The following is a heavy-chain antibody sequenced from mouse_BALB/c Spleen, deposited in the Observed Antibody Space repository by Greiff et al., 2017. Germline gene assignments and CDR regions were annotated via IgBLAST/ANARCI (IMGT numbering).Heavy chain of an antibody. D-gene: IGHD1-1*01. Sequence: EVQGVESGGGLVKPGGSLKLSCAASGFTFSSYAMSWVRQTPEKRLEWVASISSGGSTYYPDSVKGRFTISRDNARNILYLQMSSLRSEDTAMYYCARGDYGSSHWYFDVWGAGTTVTVSS. CDR1: GFTFSSYA. CDR3: ARGDYGSSHWYFDV. CDR2: ISSGGST. V-gene: IGHV5-6-5*01. J-gene: IGHJ1*01.